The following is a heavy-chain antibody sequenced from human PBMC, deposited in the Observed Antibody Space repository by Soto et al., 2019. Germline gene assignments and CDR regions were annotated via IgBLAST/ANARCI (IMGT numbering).Heavy chain of an antibody. D-gene: IGHD4-17*01. V-gene: IGHV1-69*02. CDR3: ARSYGDYVGYFQH. CDR1: GGTFSSYT. Sequence: SVKVSCKASGGTFSSYTISWVRQAPGQGLEWMGRIIPILGIANYAQKFQGRVTITADKSTSTAYMELSSLRSEDTAVYYCARSYGDYVGYFQHWGQGTLVTVSS. J-gene: IGHJ1*01. CDR2: IIPILGIA.